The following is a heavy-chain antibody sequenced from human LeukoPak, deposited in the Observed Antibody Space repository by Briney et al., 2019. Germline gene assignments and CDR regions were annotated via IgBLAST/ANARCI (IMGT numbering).Heavy chain of an antibody. CDR2: IIPIFGTA. CDR3: ATPAGGVRGVLLGFDP. D-gene: IGHD3-10*01. V-gene: IGHV1-69*13. CDR1: GGTFSSYA. Sequence: SVKVSCKASGGTFSSYAISWVRQAPGQGLEWMGGIIPIFGTANYAQKFQGRVTITADESTSTAYMELSSLRSEDTAVYYCATPAGGVRGVLLGFDPWGQGTLVTVSS. J-gene: IGHJ5*02.